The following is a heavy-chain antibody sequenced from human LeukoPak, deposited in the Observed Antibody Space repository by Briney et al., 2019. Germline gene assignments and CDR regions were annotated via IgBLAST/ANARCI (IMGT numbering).Heavy chain of an antibody. Sequence: PGRSLRLSCAASGFIFSSYSMNWVRQAPGKGLEWVSYINRSSSTIYYADSVKGRFTISRDTAKNSLYLQMNSLRADDTAVYYCAREDQIDYGGNSGRYWGQGTLVTVSS. CDR1: GFIFSSYS. D-gene: IGHD4-23*01. CDR2: INRSSSTI. V-gene: IGHV3-48*01. J-gene: IGHJ4*02. CDR3: AREDQIDYGGNSGRY.